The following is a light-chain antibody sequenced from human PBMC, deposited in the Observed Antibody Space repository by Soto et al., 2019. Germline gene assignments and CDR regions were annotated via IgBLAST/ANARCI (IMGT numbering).Light chain of an antibody. CDR2: KAS. J-gene: IGKJ1*01. CDR3: QQYHSYPWT. V-gene: IGKV1-5*03. CDR1: QTIDSW. Sequence: DIQMTQSPSTLSASVGDRVTITCRASQTIDSWLAWYQQRPGKPPNLLIYKASTLASGVPSRFSGSGSGTEFTLTINSLQPDYVATYYCQQYHSYPWTFGQGTKVDSK.